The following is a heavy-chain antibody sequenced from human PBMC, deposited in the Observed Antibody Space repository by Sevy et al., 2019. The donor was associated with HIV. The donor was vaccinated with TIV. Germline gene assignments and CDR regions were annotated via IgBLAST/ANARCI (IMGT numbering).Heavy chain of an antibody. J-gene: IGHJ3*02. V-gene: IGHV3-30-3*01. CDR3: ARTFMITFGGVIGNDAFDI. Sequence: GRSLRLSCAASGFTFSSYAMHWVRQAPGKGLEWVAVISYDGSNKYYADSVKGRFTISRDNSKNTLYLQMNSLRAEDTAVYYCARTFMITFGGVIGNDAFDIWGQGTMVTVSS. CDR1: GFTFSSYA. CDR2: ISYDGSNK. D-gene: IGHD3-16*02.